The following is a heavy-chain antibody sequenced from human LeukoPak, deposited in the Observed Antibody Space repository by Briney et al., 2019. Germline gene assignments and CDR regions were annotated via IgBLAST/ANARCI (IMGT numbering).Heavy chain of an antibody. D-gene: IGHD5-18*01. Sequence: ASVKVSCKASGYTFTSHGISWVRQAPGQGLEWMGWISTYNGNTNYAQKFQGRVTMTTDTSTTTAYMELRSLRSDDTAVYYCARGQGASWDTAMVTDHWGQGTQVTVSS. V-gene: IGHV1-18*01. CDR2: ISTYNGNT. J-gene: IGHJ4*02. CDR3: ARGQGASWDTAMVTDH. CDR1: GYTFTSHG.